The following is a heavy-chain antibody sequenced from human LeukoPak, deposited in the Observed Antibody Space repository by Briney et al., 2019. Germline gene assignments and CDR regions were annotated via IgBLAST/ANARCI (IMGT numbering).Heavy chain of an antibody. CDR2: INI. CDR1: GFTFSRYS. Sequence: GGSLRLSCAASGFTFSRYSMNWVRQAPGKGLEWVSSINIYYADSVKGRFTIPRDNAKNALYLQMNSLRAEDTAVYYCAGGKYYYDSSGYSPDAFDIWGQGTMVTVSS. CDR3: AGGKYYYDSSGYSPDAFDI. V-gene: IGHV3-21*01. D-gene: IGHD3-22*01. J-gene: IGHJ3*02.